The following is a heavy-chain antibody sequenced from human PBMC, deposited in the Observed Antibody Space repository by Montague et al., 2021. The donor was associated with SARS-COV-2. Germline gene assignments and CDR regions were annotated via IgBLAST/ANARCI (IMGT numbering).Heavy chain of an antibody. J-gene: IGHJ6*01. CDR1: GGSISSSTHY. Sequence: SETLSLTCNVSGGSISSSTHYWGWIRQPPGKGLEWIGNLYNGGTTYYSPSLKSRVTISVDTSKNHFSLNMASVTAADTAVYYSARTSKFRESSSGNYSYHPKDVRGQGTTDDVPS. D-gene: IGHD5-24*01. CDR2: LYNGGTT. V-gene: IGHV4-39*02. CDR3: ARTSKFRESSSGNYSYHPKDV.